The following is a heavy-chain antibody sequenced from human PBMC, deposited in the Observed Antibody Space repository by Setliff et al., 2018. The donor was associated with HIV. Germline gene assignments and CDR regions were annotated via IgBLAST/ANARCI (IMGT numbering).Heavy chain of an antibody. CDR3: RFWSSYYKNDY. V-gene: IGHV4-34*01. CDR1: GGSFSDYY. J-gene: IGHJ4*02. CDR2: IYNSGNT. Sequence: PSETLSLTCAVYGGSFSDYYWSWIRQPPGKGLEWIGYIYNSGNTNYNPSLNSRVSVSVDTPTNQFSLKVFSVTAADTAVYYCRFWSSYYKNDYWAQGTLVTVS. D-gene: IGHD3-3*01.